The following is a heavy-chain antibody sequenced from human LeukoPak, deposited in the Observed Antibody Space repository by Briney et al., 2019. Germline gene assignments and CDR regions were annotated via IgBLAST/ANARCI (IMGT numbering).Heavy chain of an antibody. Sequence: PSETLSLTCAVSGGSISSSNWWSWVRQPPGKGLEWIGEIYHSGSTNYNPSLKSRVTISVDKSKNQFSLKLSSVTAADTAVYYCARLREYSSSSRWFDPWGQGTLVTVSS. D-gene: IGHD6-6*01. J-gene: IGHJ5*02. V-gene: IGHV4-4*02. CDR3: ARLREYSSSSRWFDP. CDR2: IYHSGST. CDR1: GGSISSSNW.